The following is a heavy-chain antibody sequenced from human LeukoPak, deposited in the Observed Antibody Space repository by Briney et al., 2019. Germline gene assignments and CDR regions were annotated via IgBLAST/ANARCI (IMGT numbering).Heavy chain of an antibody. J-gene: IGHJ4*02. CDR3: AKDVLATVWSPEY. CDR2: ISGSGGTR. D-gene: IGHD4-11*01. Sequence: GGSLRLSCAASGFTFSTYAMSWVRQAPGKGLEWVSVISGSGGTRYYADSVKGRFTISRDDSKNTVFLQMNSLRAEATAVYYFAKDVLATVWSPEYWGQGTLVTVSS. CDR1: GFTFSTYA. V-gene: IGHV3-23*01.